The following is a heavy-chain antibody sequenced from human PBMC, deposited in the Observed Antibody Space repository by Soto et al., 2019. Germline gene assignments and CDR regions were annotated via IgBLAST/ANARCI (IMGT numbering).Heavy chain of an antibody. Sequence: QVQLVESGGGLVKPGGSLRLSCAASGFTFSDYYMSWIRQAPGKGLEWVSYISSSGSTIYYADSVKGRFTISRDNAKNSLHLQKISLRSEDTAVYDCARGLSCISTSGHGGPVDGWGQGTTVTVSS. CDR2: ISSSGSTI. J-gene: IGHJ6*02. CDR3: ARGLSCISTSGHGGPVDG. D-gene: IGHD2-2*01. V-gene: IGHV3-11*01. CDR1: GFTFSDYY.